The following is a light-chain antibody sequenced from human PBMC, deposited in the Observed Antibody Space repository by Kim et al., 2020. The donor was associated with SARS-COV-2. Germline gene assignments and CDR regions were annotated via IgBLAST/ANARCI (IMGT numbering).Light chain of an antibody. V-gene: IGLV1-51*01. Sequence: GQKSTISSAGSSSNIGNNSVSWYQQLPGTAPKLLIYDNKKRPSGIPDRFSGSKSGTSATLGITGLQTGDEADYYCGTWDSSLSAVVFGGGTQLTVL. J-gene: IGLJ2*01. CDR1: SSNIGNNS. CDR2: DNK. CDR3: GTWDSSLSAVV.